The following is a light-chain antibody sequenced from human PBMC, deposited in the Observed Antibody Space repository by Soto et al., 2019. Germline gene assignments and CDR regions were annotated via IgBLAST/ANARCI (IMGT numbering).Light chain of an antibody. CDR3: AAWDDRLNGPWV. CDR1: NSNIGRNA. J-gene: IGLJ3*02. CDR2: GNH. V-gene: IGLV1-44*01. Sequence: QTVVTQPPSASGAPGQRVTISCSGSNSNIGRNAVKWYQQLPGTAPKLLIFGNHQRPSGVPDRFSASKSGTSASLAISGLHSEDAATYYCAAWDDRLNGPWVFGGGTKLTVL.